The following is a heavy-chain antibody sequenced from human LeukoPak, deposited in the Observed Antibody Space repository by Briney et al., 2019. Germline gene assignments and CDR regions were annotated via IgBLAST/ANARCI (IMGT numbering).Heavy chain of an antibody. V-gene: IGHV3-48*01. Sequence: SGGSLRLSCAASGFTFSSYGMSWVRQAPGKGLEWVSGITGSNSRSTYYADSVKGRFTISRDNAKNSLYLQMNSLRAEDTAVYYCARDFHRRLYDSSGYYPYWGQGTLVTVSS. CDR2: ITGSNSRST. D-gene: IGHD3-22*01. CDR3: ARDFHRRLYDSSGYYPY. CDR1: GFTFSSYG. J-gene: IGHJ4*02.